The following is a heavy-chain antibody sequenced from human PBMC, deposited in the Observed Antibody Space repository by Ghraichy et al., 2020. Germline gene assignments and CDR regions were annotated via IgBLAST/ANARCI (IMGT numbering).Heavy chain of an antibody. CDR1: GFTFSSYW. V-gene: IGHV3-7*03. D-gene: IGHD6-13*01. CDR2: IKQDGSEK. CDR3: ARDMETGYSSSWYDY. Sequence: GGSLRLSCAASGFTFSSYWMSWVRQAPGKGLEWVANIKQDGSEKYYVDSVKGRFTISRDNAKNSLYLQMNSLRAEDTAVYYCARDMETGYSSSWYDYWGQGTLVTVSS. J-gene: IGHJ4*02.